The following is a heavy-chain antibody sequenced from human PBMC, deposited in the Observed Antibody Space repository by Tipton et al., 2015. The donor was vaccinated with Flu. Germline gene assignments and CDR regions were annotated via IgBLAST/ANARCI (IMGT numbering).Heavy chain of an antibody. CDR2: MYYSGST. CDR1: GGSISSGGYY. V-gene: IGHV4-31*03. CDR3: VRDVYGTDAFEI. J-gene: IGHJ3*02. D-gene: IGHD2-8*01. Sequence: TLSLTCTVSGGSISSGGYYWSWIRQHPGKGLEWIGYMYYSGSTYYNPSLKSRVTISVDTSKNQFSLELSSVTAADTAVYYCVRDVYGTDAFEIWGQGTKVTVSS.